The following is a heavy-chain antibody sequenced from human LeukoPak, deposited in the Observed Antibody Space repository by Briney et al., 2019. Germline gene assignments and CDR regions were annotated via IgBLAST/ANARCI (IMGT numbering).Heavy chain of an antibody. V-gene: IGHV3-23*01. D-gene: IGHD3-22*01. CDR3: AKGIYYDSSGYLIYFDY. CDR1: GFTFNTYA. Sequence: GGSLRLSCAASGFTFNTYAMTWVRQTPGKGLEWVSTISGSGGSTYYADSVKGRFTISRDNSKNTLYLQMNSLRAEDTAVYYCAKGIYYDSSGYLIYFDYWGQGTLVTVSS. CDR2: ISGSGGST. J-gene: IGHJ4*02.